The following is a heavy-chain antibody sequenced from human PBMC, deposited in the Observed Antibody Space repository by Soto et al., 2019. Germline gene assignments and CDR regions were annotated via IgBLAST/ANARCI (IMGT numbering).Heavy chain of an antibody. V-gene: IGHV4-59*08. D-gene: IGHD2-2*01. CDR1: GGSISSYY. CDR3: ARHGGYCSSTSCYLMTVNWFDP. CDR2: IYYSGST. Sequence: SETLSLTCTVSGGSISSYYWSWIRQPPGKGLEWIGYIYYSGSTNYNPSLKSRVTISVDTSKNQFSLKLSSVTAADTAVYYCARHGGYCSSTSCYLMTVNWFDPWDQGTLVTVSS. J-gene: IGHJ5*02.